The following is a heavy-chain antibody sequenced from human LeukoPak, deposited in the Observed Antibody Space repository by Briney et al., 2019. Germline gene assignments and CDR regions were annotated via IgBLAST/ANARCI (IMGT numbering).Heavy chain of an antibody. V-gene: IGHV1-18*01. CDR3: ARDLGGGNWFDP. CDR1: GYTFTSYG. Sequence: ASVKVSCRASGYTFTSYGISWVRQAPGQGLEWMGWTSAYNGNTNYAQKLQGRVTMTTDTSTSTAYMELRSLRSDDTAVYYCARDLGGGNWFDPWGQGTLVTVSS. CDR2: TSAYNGNT. D-gene: IGHD3-16*01. J-gene: IGHJ5*02.